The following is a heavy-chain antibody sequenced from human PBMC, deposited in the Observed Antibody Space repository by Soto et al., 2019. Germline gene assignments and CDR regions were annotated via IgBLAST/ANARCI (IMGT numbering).Heavy chain of an antibody. CDR1: GFTFSSYA. J-gene: IGHJ6*02. V-gene: IGHV3-23*01. D-gene: IGHD2-15*01. CDR2: ISGSGGST. CDR3: AKSGCSGGSCYSSFYYYGMDV. Sequence: GGSLRLSCAASGFTFSSYAMSWVRQAPGKGLEWVSAISGSGGSTYYADSVKGRFTISRDNSKNTLYLQMNSLRAEDTAVYYCAKSGCSGGSCYSSFYYYGMDVWGQGTTVTVSS.